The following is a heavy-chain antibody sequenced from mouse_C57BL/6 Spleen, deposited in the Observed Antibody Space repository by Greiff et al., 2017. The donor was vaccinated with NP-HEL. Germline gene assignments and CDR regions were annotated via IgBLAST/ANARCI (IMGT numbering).Heavy chain of an antibody. Sequence: QVQLQQPGAELVRPGSSVKLSCKASGYTFTSYWMHWVKQRPIQGLEWIGNIDPSDSETHYNQKFKDKATLTVDKSSSTAYMQRSSLTSEDSAVDCGARGGGGQLRLQFAYWGQGTLVTVSA. J-gene: IGHJ3*01. CDR1: GYTFTSYW. CDR2: IDPSDSET. CDR3: ARGGGGQLRLQFAY. V-gene: IGHV1-52*01. D-gene: IGHD3-2*02.